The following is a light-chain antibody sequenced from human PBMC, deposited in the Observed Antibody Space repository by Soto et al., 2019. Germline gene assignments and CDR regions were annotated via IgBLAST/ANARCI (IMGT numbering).Light chain of an antibody. CDR3: AAWDDSLNGVV. Sequence: QPVLTQPPSASGTPRQRVTISCSGSSSNIGSNTVNWYQQLPGTAPKLLIYSNNQRPSGVPDRFSGSKSGTSASLAISGLQSEDEADYYCAAWDDSLNGVVFGGGTQLTVL. CDR2: SNN. V-gene: IGLV1-44*01. J-gene: IGLJ2*01. CDR1: SSNIGSNT.